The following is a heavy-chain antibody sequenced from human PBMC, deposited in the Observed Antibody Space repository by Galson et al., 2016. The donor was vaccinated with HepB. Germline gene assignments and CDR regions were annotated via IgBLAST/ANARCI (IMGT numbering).Heavy chain of an antibody. V-gene: IGHV4-39*01. CDR2: IYYTGST. CDR3: ARHPQITSFGVVIMSGMDV. D-gene: IGHD3-3*01. Sequence: SETLSLTCTVSGGSISSSSYYWGWIRQPPGKGLEWIGTIYYTGSTYYNPSLKSRVTISVDTSKNQFSLKLSSVTAADTAVYYCARHPQITSFGVVIMSGMDVWGKGTTVTVSS. J-gene: IGHJ6*04. CDR1: GGSISSSSYY.